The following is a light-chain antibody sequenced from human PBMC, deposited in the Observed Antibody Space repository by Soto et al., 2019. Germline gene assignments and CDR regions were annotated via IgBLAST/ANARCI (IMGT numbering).Light chain of an antibody. CDR3: QQSYTTPPIT. CDR1: QNIRSH. V-gene: IGKV1-39*01. CDR2: SAS. J-gene: IGKJ5*01. Sequence: DIQMTQSPSAQFASVGDTVTITCRASQNIRSHLNWYQQKPGKAPELLIYSASRLQSGVPSRFGGSGSGTDFTLTISDLQPEDFATYYCQQSYTTPPITFGLGTRLEIK.